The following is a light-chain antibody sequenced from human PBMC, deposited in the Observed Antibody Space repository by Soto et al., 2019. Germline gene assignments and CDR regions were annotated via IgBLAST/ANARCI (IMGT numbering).Light chain of an antibody. Sequence: EIVLTQSPGTLSLSPGERATLSCRASQTVVSYYLAWYQQKPGQAPRLLIYAASNRATGIPDRFSGSGSGTDFTLTISRLEPEDFAVYYCQQCGSSPWTFGQGTKVDIK. V-gene: IGKV3-20*01. CDR1: QTVVSYY. J-gene: IGKJ1*01. CDR2: AAS. CDR3: QQCGSSPWT.